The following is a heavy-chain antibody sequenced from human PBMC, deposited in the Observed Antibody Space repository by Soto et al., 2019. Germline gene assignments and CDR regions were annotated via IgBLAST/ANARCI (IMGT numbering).Heavy chain of an antibody. CDR2: FDSGENT. CDR1: GFSVSSTY. D-gene: IGHD5-12*01. V-gene: IGHV3-66*01. CDR3: ARVGGYEP. J-gene: IGHJ5*02. Sequence: EVQVVESGGGLVQPGGSLRLSCAASGFSVSSTYMSWVRQAPGKGLVWVSGFDSGENTYYAGSVKGRFTISRDNSRNTLSLQMNSLRPEDTAMYYCARVGGYEPWGQGTLVTVSS.